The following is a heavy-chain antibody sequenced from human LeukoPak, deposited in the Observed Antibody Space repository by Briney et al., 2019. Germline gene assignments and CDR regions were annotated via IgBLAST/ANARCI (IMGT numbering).Heavy chain of an antibody. V-gene: IGHV4-59*01. CDR1: GGSISSYY. J-gene: IGHJ4*02. CDR3: ARGWGYYDFWSGYYGFDY. D-gene: IGHD3-3*01. CDR2: IYYSGST. Sequence: PSETLSLTCTVSGGSISSYYWSWIRQPPGKGLEWIGYIYYSGSTNYNPSLKSRVTISVDTSKNQFSLKLSSVTAADTAVYYCARGWGYYDFWSGYYGFDYWGQGTLVTVYS.